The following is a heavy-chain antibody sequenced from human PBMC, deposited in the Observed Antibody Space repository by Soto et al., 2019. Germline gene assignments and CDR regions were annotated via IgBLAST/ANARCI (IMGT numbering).Heavy chain of an antibody. CDR1: GFTFSSYG. Sequence: GGSLRLSCAASGFTFSSYGMHWVRQAPGKGLEWVAVISYDGSNKYYADSVKGRFTISRDNSKNTLYLQMNSLRAEDTAVYYCAKGYGSGSLFDYWGQGTLVTVS. CDR3: AKGYGSGSLFDY. J-gene: IGHJ4*02. D-gene: IGHD3-10*01. V-gene: IGHV3-30*18. CDR2: ISYDGSNK.